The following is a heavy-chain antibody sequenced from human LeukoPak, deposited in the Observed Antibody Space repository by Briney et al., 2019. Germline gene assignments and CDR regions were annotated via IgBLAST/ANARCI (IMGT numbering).Heavy chain of an antibody. CDR1: GFTFSSYS. D-gene: IGHD3-22*01. CDR2: ISSSSSYI. Sequence: GGSLRLSCAASGFTFSSYSMNWVRQAPGTGLERVSSISSSSSYIYYADSVKGRFTISRDNAKNSLYLQMNSLRAEDTAVYYCARDLTVDSSGYLTVDYWGQGTLVTVSS. CDR3: ARDLTVDSSGYLTVDY. J-gene: IGHJ4*02. V-gene: IGHV3-21*01.